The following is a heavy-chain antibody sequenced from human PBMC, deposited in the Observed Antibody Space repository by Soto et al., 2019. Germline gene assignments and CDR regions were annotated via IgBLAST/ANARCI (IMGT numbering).Heavy chain of an antibody. Sequence: EVQLVQSGGGLVQPGGSLRLSCAASGFTFSNYGMSWVRQTPGMGLEWVSGISGSGGITYYADSVKGRFTISRDNSKNTLSLQMNSLTADDTPVYCCATLSSSAHTPPYWGQGTLVTVSS. CDR1: GFTFSNYG. CDR3: ATLSSSAHTPPY. CDR2: ISGSGGIT. V-gene: IGHV3-23*04. D-gene: IGHD6-13*01. J-gene: IGHJ4*02.